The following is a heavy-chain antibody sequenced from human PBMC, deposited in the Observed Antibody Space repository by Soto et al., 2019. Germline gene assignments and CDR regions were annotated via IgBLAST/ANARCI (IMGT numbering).Heavy chain of an antibody. CDR2: IYYSGST. J-gene: IGHJ2*01. V-gene: IGHV4-59*01. D-gene: IGHD3-22*01. CDR1: GGSIRNYY. CDR3: ARVGDSSGYYSVGEWFLEL. Sequence: QAQLQESGPGLVKPSETLSLTCTVSGGSIRNYYWSWIRQPPGKGLEWIGHIYYSGSTHYNPSLKSRVTISVDTSKNQISLQLRSVTAADTAVYSCARVGDSSGYYSVGEWFLELWGRGTLVTVSS.